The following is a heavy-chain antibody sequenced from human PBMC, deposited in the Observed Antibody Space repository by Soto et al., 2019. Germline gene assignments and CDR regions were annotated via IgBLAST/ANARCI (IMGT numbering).Heavy chain of an antibody. CDR2: IYYGGST. J-gene: IGHJ4*02. V-gene: IGHV4-59*08. Sequence: SQTLSLTCTVSGDSISNDYWSWIRQSPGKGLEWIGFIYYGGSTNYNPSLKSRVTISVDTPKNQFSLKLSSVTAADTAVYYCAKNWNWGSLVHWGQGTLVTVPQ. D-gene: IGHD7-27*01. CDR3: AKNWNWGSLVH. CDR1: GDSISNDY.